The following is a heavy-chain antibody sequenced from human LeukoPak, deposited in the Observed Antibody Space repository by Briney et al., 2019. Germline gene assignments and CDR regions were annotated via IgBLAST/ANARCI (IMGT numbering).Heavy chain of an antibody. J-gene: IGHJ4*02. CDR3: ARDGFGELYGSFES. CDR1: GGSISSYY. CDR2: IYSSGST. D-gene: IGHD3-10*01. V-gene: IGHV4-4*07. Sequence: SETLSLTCTVSGGSISSYYWSWIRQPAGKGLEWIGRIYSSGSTNHNPSLKSRVTMSVDTSKNQLSLTLSSVTAADTAAYYCARDGFGELYGSFESWGQGTLVTVSS.